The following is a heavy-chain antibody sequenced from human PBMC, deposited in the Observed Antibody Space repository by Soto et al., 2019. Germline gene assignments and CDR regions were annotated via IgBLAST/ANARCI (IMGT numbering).Heavy chain of an antibody. J-gene: IGHJ4*02. D-gene: IGHD3-22*01. V-gene: IGHV3-53*01. Sequence: EVQLVESGGGLIQPGGSLRVSCAASGFIVSRSYMIWVRQAPGKGLEWVSVIYSGGSTNYADSVKGRFTISRDNSKNTLYLQMNSLRVEDTAVYYCARDTYYYDSSGQPYWGQGTLVTVSS. CDR2: IYSGGST. CDR3: ARDTYYYDSSGQPY. CDR1: GFIVSRSY.